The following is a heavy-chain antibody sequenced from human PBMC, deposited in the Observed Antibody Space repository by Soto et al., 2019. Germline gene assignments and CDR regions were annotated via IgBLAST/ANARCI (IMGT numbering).Heavy chain of an antibody. Sequence: SETLSLTCAVYGGSFSGYYWSWIRQPPGKGLEWIGEINHSGSTNYNPSLKSRVTISVDTSKNQFSLKLSSVTAADTAVYYCARDRGLGSGWYGWFDPWGQGTLVTVSS. V-gene: IGHV4-34*01. CDR3: ARDRGLGSGWYGWFDP. J-gene: IGHJ5*02. CDR2: INHSGST. D-gene: IGHD6-19*01. CDR1: GGSFSGYY.